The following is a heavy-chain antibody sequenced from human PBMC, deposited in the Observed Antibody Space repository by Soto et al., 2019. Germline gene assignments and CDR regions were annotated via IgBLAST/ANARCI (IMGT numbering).Heavy chain of an antibody. CDR1: GYDFTNYG. CDR3: ARGHDIFTGCKFTF. V-gene: IGHV1-18*01. Sequence: QVRLVQSVAEVKKPGASVKVSCKTYGYDFTNYGINWVRQAPGPGLEWLGWISAYNGNIVYAQIFRGRATLTTDPSTGSAHMELRSLRSDDTAVYYWARGHDIFTGCKFTFWGQGTLVTVSS. D-gene: IGHD3-9*01. J-gene: IGHJ4*02. CDR2: ISAYNGNI.